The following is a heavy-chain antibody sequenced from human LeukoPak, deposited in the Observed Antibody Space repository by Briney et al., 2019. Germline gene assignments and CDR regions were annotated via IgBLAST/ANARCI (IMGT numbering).Heavy chain of an antibody. V-gene: IGHV3-23*01. D-gene: IGHD3-10*01. J-gene: IGHJ4*02. CDR3: TTSWPKVREGDQ. Sequence: PGGSLRLSCAASGFTFSSYAMSWVRQAPGKGLEWVSAISGSGDGAYHADSVKGRFTISRDNSKNTLYLQMNSLRAEDTAVYYCTTSWPKVREGDQWGQGTLXTVSS. CDR2: ISGSGDGA. CDR1: GFTFSSYA.